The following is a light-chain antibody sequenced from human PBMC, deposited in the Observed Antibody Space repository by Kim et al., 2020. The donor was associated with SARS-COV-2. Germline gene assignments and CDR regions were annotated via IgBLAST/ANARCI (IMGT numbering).Light chain of an antibody. CDR1: QSISSW. V-gene: IGKV1-39*01. CDR2: AAS. J-gene: IGKJ2*01. Sequence: DIQMTQSPSTLSASVGDRVTITCRASQSISSWLAWYQQKPGKAPKLLIYAASSLQSGVPSRFSGSGSGTDFTLTISSLQPEDFATYYCQQSYSTPPYTFGQETNLEI. CDR3: QQSYSTPPYT.